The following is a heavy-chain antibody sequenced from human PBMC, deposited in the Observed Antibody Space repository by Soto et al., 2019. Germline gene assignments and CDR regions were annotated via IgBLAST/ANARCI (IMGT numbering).Heavy chain of an antibody. Sequence: QLQLQESGPGLVKPSETLSLTCTVSGGSISSSSYYWGWIRQPPGKGLEWIGSIYYSGSTYYNPSLKSRVTISVYTSKHRFSLKLSSVTAADTAVYYCARHVGDYGDYAPDMLPGVGQPPYPNWYFDLWGRGTLVTVSS. V-gene: IGHV4-39*01. D-gene: IGHD4-17*01. CDR3: ARHVGDYGDYAPDMLPGVGQPPYPNWYFDL. CDR1: GGSISSSSYY. J-gene: IGHJ2*01. CDR2: IYYSGST.